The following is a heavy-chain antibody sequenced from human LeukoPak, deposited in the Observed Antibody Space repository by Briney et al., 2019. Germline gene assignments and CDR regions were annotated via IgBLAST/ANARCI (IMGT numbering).Heavy chain of an antibody. CDR1: GGSISSGGYS. D-gene: IGHD3-22*01. CDR3: ARQIRRSSGSFDQ. J-gene: IGHJ4*02. CDR2: IYHSGST. Sequence: SETLSLTCAVSGGSISSGGYSWSWIRQPPGKGLEWIGYIYHSGSTYYNPSLKSRVTISVDRSKNQFSLKLSSVTATEMAVYYCARQIRRSSGSFDQWGQGTLVTVSS. V-gene: IGHV4-30-2*01.